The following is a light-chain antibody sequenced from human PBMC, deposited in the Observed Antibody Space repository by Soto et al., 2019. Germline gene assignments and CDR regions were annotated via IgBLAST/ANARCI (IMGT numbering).Light chain of an antibody. V-gene: IGLV2-11*01. CDR1: SSDVGGYNY. CDR2: DVT. Sequence: QSVLTQPRSVSGSPGQSVTISCTGTSSDVGGYNYVSWYQQHPGKAPKLIMYDVTKRPSGVPDRFSGSKSGNTASLTISGLQAEDEADYYCCSYAGSYTQVFGTGTKGTVL. CDR3: CSYAGSYTQV. J-gene: IGLJ1*01.